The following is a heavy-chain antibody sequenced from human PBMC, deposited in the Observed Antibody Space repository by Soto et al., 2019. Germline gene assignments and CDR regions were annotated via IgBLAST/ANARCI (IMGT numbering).Heavy chain of an antibody. CDR2: ISAYNGNT. J-gene: IGHJ4*02. CDR1: GYIFTSHG. CDR3: ARELVAKGGEYSSSSLFDY. D-gene: IGHD6-6*01. V-gene: IGHV1-18*01. Sequence: QVQLVQSGAEVKKPGASVKVSCKTSGYIFTSHGISWVRQAPGQGLEWMGWISAYNGNTNYAQKLQGRVTLTTDTSTGTAYMELRSLRSDDTAVYYCARELVAKGGEYSSSSLFDYWGQGTLVTVSS.